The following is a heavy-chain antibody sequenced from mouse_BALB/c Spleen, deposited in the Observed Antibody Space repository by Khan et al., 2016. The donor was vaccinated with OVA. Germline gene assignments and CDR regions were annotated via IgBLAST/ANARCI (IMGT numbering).Heavy chain of an antibody. D-gene: IGHD1-1*01. CDR3: ARGNYYGSSSWFGY. J-gene: IGHJ3*01. Sequence: QVQLKESGAELMKPGASVKISCKATGYTFSSYWIEWVKQRPGHGLEWIGEILPGSGRNNYNEKFKGTATFTADTSSNTAYMQLSNLTSDDSAVYYCARGNYYGSSSWFGYWGQGTLVTVSA. CDR1: GYTFSSYW. CDR2: ILPGSGRN. V-gene: IGHV1-9*01.